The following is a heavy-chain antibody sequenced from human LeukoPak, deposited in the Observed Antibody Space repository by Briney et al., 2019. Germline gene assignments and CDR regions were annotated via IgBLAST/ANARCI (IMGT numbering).Heavy chain of an antibody. D-gene: IGHD6-19*01. Sequence: GGSLRLSCAASGFTFSSYAMSWVRQAPGKGLEWVSAISGSGGSTYYADSVKGRFTISRDNSKNTLYLQMNSLRAEDTAVYYCAKAFGSGWYGVSYYFDYWGQGTLVTVSS. CDR2: ISGSGGST. CDR3: AKAFGSGWYGVSYYFDY. J-gene: IGHJ4*02. V-gene: IGHV3-23*01. CDR1: GFTFSSYA.